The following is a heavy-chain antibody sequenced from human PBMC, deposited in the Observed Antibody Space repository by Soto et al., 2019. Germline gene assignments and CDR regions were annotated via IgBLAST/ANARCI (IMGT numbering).Heavy chain of an antibody. V-gene: IGHV4-59*01. Sequence: PSETLSLTCTVSGGSIGTYYWSWIRQPPGKGLEWIGYIYYRGNTDYNPSLKSRVTISLDTPKNQFSLKLSSVTAADTAVYYCASTTGTTFSYWGQGTLVTVS. J-gene: IGHJ4*02. CDR1: GGSIGTYY. D-gene: IGHD1-1*01. CDR2: IYYRGNT. CDR3: ASTTGTTFSY.